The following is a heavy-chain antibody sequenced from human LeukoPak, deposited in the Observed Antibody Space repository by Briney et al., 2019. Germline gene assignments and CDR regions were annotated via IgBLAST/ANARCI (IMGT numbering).Heavy chain of an antibody. Sequence: ASVKVSCKAFGYTFTTYGISWVRQAPGQGLEWMGWISAYNGNTNYAQKLQGRVTMTTDTSTSTAYMELRSLRSDDTAVYYCATSRPSYGANDYWGQGTLVTVSS. CDR3: ATSRPSYGANDY. D-gene: IGHD4-17*01. J-gene: IGHJ4*02. CDR2: ISAYNGNT. V-gene: IGHV1-18*01. CDR1: GYTFTTYG.